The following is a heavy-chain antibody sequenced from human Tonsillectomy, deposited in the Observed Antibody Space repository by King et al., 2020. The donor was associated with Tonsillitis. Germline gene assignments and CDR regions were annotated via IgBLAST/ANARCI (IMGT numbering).Heavy chain of an antibody. V-gene: IGHV3-43*01. D-gene: IGHD3-10*01. CDR3: AKDFSEKRFGALYVFDY. CDR2: ISWDGGRT. CDR1: GFTFEDYT. J-gene: IGHJ4*02. Sequence: VQLVESGGAVVQPGGSLRLSCAASGFTFEDYTMHWVRQTPGKGLEWVSLISWDGGRTYYADSMKGRFTISRDNSKNSLYLQMNSLRTEDTALYYCAKDFSEKRFGALYVFDYWGQGTLVTVSS.